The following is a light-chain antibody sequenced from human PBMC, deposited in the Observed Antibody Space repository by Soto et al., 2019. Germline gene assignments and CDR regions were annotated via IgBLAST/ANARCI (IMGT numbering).Light chain of an antibody. CDR2: GAS. CDR1: QDIRND. V-gene: IGKV1-6*01. CDR3: LQDFDSFPT. Sequence: AIQMTQSPSSLSASVGDRVTITCRASQDIRNDLGWYQQRPGNAPKLLIYGASTLNSGVPARCSGSGSRTDFTLTISSLQPEDFASYYCLQDFDSFPTFGGGTKLEIK. J-gene: IGKJ4*01.